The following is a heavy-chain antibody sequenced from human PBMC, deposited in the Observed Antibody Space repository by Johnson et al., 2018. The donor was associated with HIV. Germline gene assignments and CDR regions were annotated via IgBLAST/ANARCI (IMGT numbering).Heavy chain of an antibody. CDR1: GFTFSSYA. Sequence: QVQLVESGGGVVQPGRSLRLSCAASGFTFSSYAMHWVRQAPAKGLEWVAVISYDGSNKYYADSVKGRFTISRDNSKNTLYLQMNSLRAEDTAVYYCTRRSPYDAFDIWGQGTMVTVSS. CDR3: TRRSPYDAFDI. CDR2: ISYDGSNK. V-gene: IGHV3-30*04. J-gene: IGHJ3*02.